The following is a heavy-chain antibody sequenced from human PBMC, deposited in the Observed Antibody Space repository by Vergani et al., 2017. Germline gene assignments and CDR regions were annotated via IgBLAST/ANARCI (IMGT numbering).Heavy chain of an antibody. CDR1: GFTFSSYG. Sequence: VQLLESGGGLVQPGRSLRLSCAASGFTFSSYGMHWVRQAPGKGLEWVAVISYDGSNKYYADSVKGRFTISRDNSKNTLYLQMNSLRAEDTAVYYCAKIDDAFDIWGQGTMVTVSS. CDR3: AKIDDAFDI. V-gene: IGHV3-30*18. CDR2: ISYDGSNK. J-gene: IGHJ3*02.